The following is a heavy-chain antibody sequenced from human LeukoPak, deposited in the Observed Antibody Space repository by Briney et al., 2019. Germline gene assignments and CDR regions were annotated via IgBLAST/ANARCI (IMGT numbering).Heavy chain of an antibody. Sequence: GRSLRLSCAASGFTFDDYAMHWVRQAPGKGLEWVSGISWNSGSIGYADSVKGRFTISRDNAKNSLYLQMNSLRAEDTALYYCAKDLGLLPETNAFDIWGQGTMVTVSS. CDR1: GFTFDDYA. CDR3: AKDLGLLPETNAFDI. V-gene: IGHV3-9*01. D-gene: IGHD1-26*01. CDR2: ISWNSGSI. J-gene: IGHJ3*02.